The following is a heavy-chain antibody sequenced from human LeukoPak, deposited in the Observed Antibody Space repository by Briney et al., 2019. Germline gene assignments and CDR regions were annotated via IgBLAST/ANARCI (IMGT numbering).Heavy chain of an antibody. CDR1: GGSISGYY. D-gene: IGHD3-22*01. CDR3: ARWVYDRSGYYPDWYFDL. Sequence: SETLSLTCAVSGGSISGYYWTWIRQPPGKRLEWVGYIYSSGSTNYNPSLQSRLTMSVDTSKNQFSLKLTSVTAADTAVYYCARWVYDRSGYYPDWYFDLWGRGTLVTISS. V-gene: IGHV4-59*08. CDR2: IYSSGST. J-gene: IGHJ2*01.